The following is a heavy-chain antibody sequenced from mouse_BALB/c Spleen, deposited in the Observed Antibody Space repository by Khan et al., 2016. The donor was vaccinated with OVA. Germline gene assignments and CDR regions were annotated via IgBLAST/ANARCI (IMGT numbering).Heavy chain of an antibody. J-gene: IGHJ4*01. CDR2: INTYTGEP. CDR3: ARSGGYGNEAMDY. Sequence: QIQLVQSGPELKKPGETVKISCKASGYTFRNYGMNWVKQAPGKGLKWMGWINTYTGEPTYSDDFKGRFAFSLETSASTAYLQINNLKNEDTATSFSARSGGYGNEAMDYWGQGTSVTVSS. V-gene: IGHV9-3-1*01. D-gene: IGHD2-1*01. CDR1: GYTFRNYG.